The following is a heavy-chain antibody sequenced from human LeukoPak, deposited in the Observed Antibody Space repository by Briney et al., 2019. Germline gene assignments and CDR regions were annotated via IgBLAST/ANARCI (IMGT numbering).Heavy chain of an antibody. CDR3: AKTGTPEMCSGGSCYQYYFDY. J-gene: IGHJ4*02. CDR1: GFTFSSYG. V-gene: IGHV3-33*06. D-gene: IGHD2-15*01. Sequence: GGSLRLSCAASGFTFSSYGMHWVRQAPGKGLEWVAVIWYDGSNKYYADSVKGRFTISRDNSKNTLYLQMNSLRAEDTAAYYCAKTGTPEMCSGGSCYQYYFDYWGQGTLVTVSS. CDR2: IWYDGSNK.